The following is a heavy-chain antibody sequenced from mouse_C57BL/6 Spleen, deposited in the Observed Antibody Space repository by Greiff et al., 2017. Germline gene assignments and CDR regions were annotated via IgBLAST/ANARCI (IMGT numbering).Heavy chain of an antibody. CDR2: IYPSDSET. CDR3: ARSHYSNFGGWFAY. CDR1: GYTFTSYW. Sequence: QVQLQQPGAELVRPGSSVKLSCKASGYTFTSYWMDWVKQRPGQGLEWIGNIYPSDSETHYNQKFKDKATLTVDKSSSTAYMQLSSLTSEDSAVYYCARSHYSNFGGWFAYWGQGTLVTVSA. J-gene: IGHJ3*01. D-gene: IGHD2-5*01. V-gene: IGHV1-61*01.